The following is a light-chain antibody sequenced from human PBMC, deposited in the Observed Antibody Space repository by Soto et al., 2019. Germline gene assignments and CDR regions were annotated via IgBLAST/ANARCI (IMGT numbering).Light chain of an antibody. J-gene: IGLJ1*01. CDR2: LEGSGSY. CDR3: ETWVSNTYV. Sequence: QAVVTQSSSASASLGSSVKLTCTLSSGHSSYIIAWHQQQPGKAPRYLMKLEGSGSYNKGSGVPDRFSGSSSGADRYLTISNLQFGDDADHYCETWVSNTYVFGTGTKRTVL. V-gene: IGLV4-60*02. CDR1: SGHSSYI.